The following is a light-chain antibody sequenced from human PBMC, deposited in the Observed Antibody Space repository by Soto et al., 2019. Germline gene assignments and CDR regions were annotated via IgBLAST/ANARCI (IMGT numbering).Light chain of an antibody. V-gene: IGKV1-39*01. CDR1: QDVGYY. CDR3: QRSGIPWT. Sequence: DIQLTQSPSSLSASVGDRISITCRTSQDVGYYLNWYQERPGKAPKVLIYAVSELERGVPPRFSASGSGTDFPIISSRLEHEDVATYYLQRSGIPWTFGQGTKVEMK. J-gene: IGKJ1*01. CDR2: AVS.